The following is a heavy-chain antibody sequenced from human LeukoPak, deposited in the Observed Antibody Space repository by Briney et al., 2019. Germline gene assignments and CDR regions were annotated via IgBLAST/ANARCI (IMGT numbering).Heavy chain of an antibody. Sequence: SVKVSCKASGGTFSSYAISWVRQAPGQGLKWMGWIIPIFGTANYAQKFQGRVTISTDESTSTAYMELSSLGSEDTAVYHCAREDRDYYYMDVWGKGTTVTVSS. J-gene: IGHJ6*03. CDR1: GGTFSSYA. CDR2: IIPIFGTA. V-gene: IGHV1-69*05. CDR3: AREDRDYYYMDV.